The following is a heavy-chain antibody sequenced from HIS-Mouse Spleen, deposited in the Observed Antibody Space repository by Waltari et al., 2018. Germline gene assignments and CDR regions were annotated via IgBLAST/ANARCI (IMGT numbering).Heavy chain of an antibody. CDR1: GGSISSSSYY. Sequence: QLQLQESGPGLVKPSETLSLTCTVSGGSISSSSYYWGWIRQPPGKGLEWIGSIYYSGGTYYNPSHMSRVTISVDTSKNQFSLKLSSVTAADTAVYYCAREIPYSSSWYDWYFDLWGRGTLVTVSS. J-gene: IGHJ2*01. V-gene: IGHV4-39*07. D-gene: IGHD6-13*01. CDR2: IYYSGGT. CDR3: AREIPYSSSWYDWYFDL.